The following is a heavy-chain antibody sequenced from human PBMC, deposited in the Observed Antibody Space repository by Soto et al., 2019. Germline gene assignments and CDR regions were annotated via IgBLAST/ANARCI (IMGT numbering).Heavy chain of an antibody. CDR1: GFTFSSYA. CDR3: ARECFAY. CDR2: ISYDGINK. Sequence: GGSLRLSCAASGFTFSSYAMHWVRQAPGKGLEWVGVISYDGINKYYADSVKGRFTISRDDSKNTVFLQMNSLRGEDTAVYYCARECFAYWGQGTLVTVSS. D-gene: IGHD3-10*02. J-gene: IGHJ4*02. V-gene: IGHV3-30-3*01.